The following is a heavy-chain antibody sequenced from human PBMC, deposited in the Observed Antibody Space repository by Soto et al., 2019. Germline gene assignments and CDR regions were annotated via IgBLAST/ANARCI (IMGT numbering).Heavy chain of an antibody. CDR2: IYYTGST. V-gene: IGHV4-59*01. J-gene: IGHJ4*02. CDR3: AKYRRTEAEGYTLDY. Sequence: SETLSLTCTVSCDAISNYYWSWVRQPPGKRLEWIGYIYYTGSTIYNPSLESRVTMSVDTSKNQFSLKVNSVNAADTAVYYCAKYRRTEAEGYTLDYWGRGTLVTVSS. D-gene: IGHD6-13*01. CDR1: CDAISNYY.